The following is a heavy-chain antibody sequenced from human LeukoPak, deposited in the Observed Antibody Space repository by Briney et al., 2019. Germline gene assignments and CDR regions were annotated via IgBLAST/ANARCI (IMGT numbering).Heavy chain of an antibody. CDR3: ARSSKDCSSTSCYFDY. Sequence: GGSLRLSCAASGFTFSNYAMSWVRQAPGKGLEWVSTMSGSGGSTYYADSVKGRFTISRDNSRNTLYLQMNSLRAEDTALYYCARSSKDCSSTSCYFDYWGQGTQLTVSS. V-gene: IGHV3-23*01. CDR1: GFTFSNYA. J-gene: IGHJ4*02. D-gene: IGHD2-2*01. CDR2: MSGSGGST.